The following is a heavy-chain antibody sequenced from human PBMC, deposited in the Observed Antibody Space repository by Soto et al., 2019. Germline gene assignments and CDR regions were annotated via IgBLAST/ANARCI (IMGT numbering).Heavy chain of an antibody. Sequence: GGSLRLSCAASGFMFSSYAMHWVRQAPGKGLEWVAVISYDGSNKYYADSVKGRFTISRDNSKNTLYLQMNSLRAEDTAVYYCARGVTDIVVVPAAMVYYYGMDVWGQGTTVTVSS. CDR1: GFMFSSYA. D-gene: IGHD2-2*01. CDR3: ARGVTDIVVVPAAMVYYYGMDV. J-gene: IGHJ6*02. CDR2: ISYDGSNK. V-gene: IGHV3-30-3*01.